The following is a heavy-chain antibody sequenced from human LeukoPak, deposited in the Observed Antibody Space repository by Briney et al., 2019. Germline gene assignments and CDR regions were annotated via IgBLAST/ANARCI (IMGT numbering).Heavy chain of an antibody. CDR1: GYTFTSYG. J-gene: IGHJ3*02. V-gene: IGHV1-18*01. D-gene: IGHD3-10*01. CDR3: ARDLHVLLWFGELWNDAFDI. Sequence: ASVKVSFKASGYTFTSYGISWVRQAPGQGLEWMGWISAYNGNTNYAQKLQGRVTMTTDTTTSTAYMELRSLRSDDTAVYYCARDLHVLLWFGELWNDAFDIWGQGTMVTVSS. CDR2: ISAYNGNT.